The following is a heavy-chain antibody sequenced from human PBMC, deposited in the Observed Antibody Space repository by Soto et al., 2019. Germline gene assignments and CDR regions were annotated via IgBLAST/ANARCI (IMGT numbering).Heavy chain of an antibody. D-gene: IGHD2-2*01. CDR1: GGSFSSSSYY. CDR2: IYYSGST. V-gene: IGHV4-39*01. J-gene: IGHJ5*02. Sequence: QLQLQESGPGLVKPSETLSLTCTVSGGSFSSSSYYWGWIRQPPGKGLEWIGSIYYSGSTYYNPSLKSRVTISVDTSKNQFSLKLSSVTAADTAVYYCASGVRDEDIVVVPAAIAWGQGTLVTVSS. CDR3: ASGVRDEDIVVVPAAIA.